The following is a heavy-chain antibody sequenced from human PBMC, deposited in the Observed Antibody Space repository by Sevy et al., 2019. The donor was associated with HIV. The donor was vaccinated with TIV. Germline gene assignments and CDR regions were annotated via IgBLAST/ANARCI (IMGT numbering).Heavy chain of an antibody. CDR2: IWYDGINR. CDR3: ARDNLLPIMVSMVRGALSYYFDY. V-gene: IGHV3-33*01. D-gene: IGHD3-10*01. Sequence: GEPLKISCAASGFTFSSYGMHWVRQAPGKGLEWVAVIWYDGINRYYADSVKGRFTISRDNSKNTLYLQMNSLRAEDTAVYYCARDNLLPIMVSMVRGALSYYFDYWGQGTLVTVSS. CDR1: GFTFSSYG. J-gene: IGHJ4*02.